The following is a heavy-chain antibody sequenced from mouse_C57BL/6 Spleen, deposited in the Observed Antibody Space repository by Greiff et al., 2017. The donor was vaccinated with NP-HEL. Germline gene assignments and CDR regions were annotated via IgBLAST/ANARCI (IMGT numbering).Heavy chain of an antibody. CDR1: GYTFTSYW. CDR3: ARYYGSSYGWYFDV. J-gene: IGHJ1*03. Sequence: QVQLQQSGAELVKPGASVKLSCKASGYTFTSYWMHWVKQRPGQGLEWIGNINPSNGGTNYNEKFKSKATLTVDKSSSTAYMQLSSLTSEDSAVYYCARYYGSSYGWYFDVWGTGTTVTVSS. CDR2: INPSNGGT. D-gene: IGHD1-1*01. V-gene: IGHV1-53*01.